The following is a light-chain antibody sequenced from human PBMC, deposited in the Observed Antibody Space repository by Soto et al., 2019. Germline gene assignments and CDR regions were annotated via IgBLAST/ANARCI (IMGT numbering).Light chain of an antibody. J-gene: IGKJ1*01. CDR1: QSLYSN. CDR2: GAS. V-gene: IGKV3-15*01. CDR3: QQYSDWPTT. Sequence: EIVLTQSPATLSVTRGERATLSCRASQSLYSNLAWYQQKPGQAPRLLIYGASTRATGIPARFSGSGSGTEFALTISSLQSEDFAVYYCQQYSDWPTTFGQGTKVEIK.